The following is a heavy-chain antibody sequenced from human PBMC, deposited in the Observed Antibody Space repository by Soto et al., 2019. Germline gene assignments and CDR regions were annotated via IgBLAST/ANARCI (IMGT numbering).Heavy chain of an antibody. CDR2: ISYDGSNK. CDR1: GFTFSSYG. J-gene: IGHJ6*02. V-gene: IGHV3-30*18. CDR3: AKLFESPPLHGRPQTYYYYYGMDV. Sequence: QVQLVESGGGVVQPGRSLRLSCAASGFTFSSYGMHWVRQAPGKGLEWVAVISYDGSNKYYADSVKGRFTISRDNSKNTLXXQXNXQRAEDTAVYYCAKLFESPPLHGRPQTYYYYYGMDVWGQGTTVTVSS. D-gene: IGHD3-10*01.